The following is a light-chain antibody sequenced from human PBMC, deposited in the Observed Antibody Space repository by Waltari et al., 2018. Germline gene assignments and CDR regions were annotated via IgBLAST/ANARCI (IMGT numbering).Light chain of an antibody. CDR1: QRFGTY. CDR3: QQRTDWPPLT. V-gene: IGKV3-11*01. Sequence: EIVLTQSPATLSLSLGESATLSCRSIQRFGTYLAWYQQKPGQAPRLLISDASYRASGIPARFSGSGSGTDFTLTISSLEPEDFAIYYCQQRTDWPPLTFGGGTKVEIK. J-gene: IGKJ4*01. CDR2: DAS.